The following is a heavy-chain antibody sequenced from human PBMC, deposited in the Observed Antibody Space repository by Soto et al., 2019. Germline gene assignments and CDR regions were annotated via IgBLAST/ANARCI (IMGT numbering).Heavy chain of an antibody. J-gene: IGHJ6*02. CDR3: EREIDSTYDGMAV. D-gene: IGHD2-2*01. V-gene: IGHV3-33*01. Sequence: GSLRLSCEASGFTFSNFGMNWVRQAPGKGLEWVARVWYDGSSKYYVDSVKGRFTISRDNSKETGYLQMNGLRAEDAGGYYCEREIDSTYDGMAVWRQGSTVTVSS. CDR1: GFTFSNFG. CDR2: VWYDGSSK.